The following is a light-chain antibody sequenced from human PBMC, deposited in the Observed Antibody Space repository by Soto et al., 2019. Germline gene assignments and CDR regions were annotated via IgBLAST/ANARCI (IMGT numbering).Light chain of an antibody. V-gene: IGKV3-11*01. CDR1: QSVYIY. Sequence: EIALTQSPATLSLSPGERATLTCRASQSVYIYLAWYQQRPGQAPRLLIYDASSRATGIPARFSGSGSGTDFTLTISSLEPEDFAVYYCQQRSNWPPVFGGGTNVEIK. J-gene: IGKJ4*01. CDR3: QQRSNWPPV. CDR2: DAS.